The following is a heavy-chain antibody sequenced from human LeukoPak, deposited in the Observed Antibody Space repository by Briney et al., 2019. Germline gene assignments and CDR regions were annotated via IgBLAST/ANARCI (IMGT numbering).Heavy chain of an antibody. J-gene: IGHJ4*02. V-gene: IGHV4-30-4*01. CDR3: APYVVGSASGNYFDY. D-gene: IGHD2-2*01. CDR1: GGSISSGDYY. Sequence: PSQTLSLTCTVSGGSISSGDYYWSWIRQPPGKGLEWIGYIYYSGSTYYNPSLKSRVTISVDTSKNQFPLKLSSVTAADTAVYYCAPYVVGSASGNYFDYWGQGTPVTVSS. CDR2: IYYSGST.